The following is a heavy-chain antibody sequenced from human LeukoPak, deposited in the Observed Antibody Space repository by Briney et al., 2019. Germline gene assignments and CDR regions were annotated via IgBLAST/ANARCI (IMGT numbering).Heavy chain of an antibody. CDR3: ARALRGYSGYGFDY. J-gene: IGHJ4*02. CDR1: GFTFSSYG. CDR2: ISSSGSTI. V-gene: IGHV3-48*03. D-gene: IGHD5-12*01. Sequence: GGSLRLSCAASGFTFSSYGMNWVRQAPGKGLEWVSYISSSGSTIYYADSVKGRFTISRDNAKNTLYLQMNSLRAEDTAVYYCARALRGYSGYGFDYWGQGTLVTVSS.